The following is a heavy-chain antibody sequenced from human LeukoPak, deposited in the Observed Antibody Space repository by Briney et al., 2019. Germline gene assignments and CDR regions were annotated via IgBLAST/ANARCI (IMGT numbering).Heavy chain of an antibody. V-gene: IGHV3-23*01. CDR2: ISGSGGIT. D-gene: IGHD6-19*01. CDR1: GFTFSSYA. Sequence: GGSLRLSCAASGFTFSSYAMSWVRQAPGKGLEWVSAISGSGGITYYADSVKGRFTISRDNSKNTLYLQMNSLRAEDTAVYYCAKDLGGSSGWYVGYYYYGMDVWGQGTTVTVSS. J-gene: IGHJ6*02. CDR3: AKDLGGSSGWYVGYYYYGMDV.